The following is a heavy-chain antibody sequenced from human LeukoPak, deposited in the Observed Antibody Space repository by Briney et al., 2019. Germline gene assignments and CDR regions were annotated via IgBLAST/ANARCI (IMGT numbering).Heavy chain of an antibody. D-gene: IGHD3/OR15-3a*01. CDR2: IYPGDSDT. V-gene: IGHV5-51*01. Sequence: GESLKISCKGSGYRFTSYWIGWVRQMPGKGLEWIGIIYPGDSDTRYSPFFQGQVTISADKSISTAYLQWSSLKASDTAMYYCATPYGTGSYYYGMDVWGQGTTVTVSS. CDR3: ATPYGTGSYYYGMDV. J-gene: IGHJ6*02. CDR1: GYRFTSYW.